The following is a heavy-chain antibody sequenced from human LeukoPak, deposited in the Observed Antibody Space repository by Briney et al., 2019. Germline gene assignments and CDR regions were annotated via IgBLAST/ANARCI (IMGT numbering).Heavy chain of an antibody. CDR2: IYSGGST. CDR3: ARYGSGYDLIDY. D-gene: IGHD5-12*01. Sequence: RGGSLRLSCAASGFTVSSNYMSWVRQAPGKGLEWVSVIYSGGSTYYADSVKGRFTIFRDNAKNTLNLQMNSLRAEDTAVYYCARYGSGYDLIDYWGQGTLVTVS. V-gene: IGHV3-53*01. J-gene: IGHJ4*02. CDR1: GFTVSSNY.